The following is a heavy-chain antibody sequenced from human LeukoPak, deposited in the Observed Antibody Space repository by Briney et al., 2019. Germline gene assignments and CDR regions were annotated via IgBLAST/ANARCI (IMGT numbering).Heavy chain of an antibody. Sequence: AGSLRLSCAASGLTVVNNYMSWVRQAPGKGLEWVSIIYSGGPTYYADSVRGRFTISRDNSKNTLYLQMNSLTVDDTAVYYCARAIQSQLLKGYFDYWGQGTMVTVSS. CDR3: ARAIQSQLLKGYFDY. CDR1: GLTVVNNY. J-gene: IGHJ4*02. D-gene: IGHD2-2*01. V-gene: IGHV3-53*01. CDR2: IYSGGPT.